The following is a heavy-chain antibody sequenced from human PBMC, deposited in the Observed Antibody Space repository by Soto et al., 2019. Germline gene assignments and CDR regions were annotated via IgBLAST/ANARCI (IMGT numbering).Heavy chain of an antibody. D-gene: IGHD3-10*01. Sequence: EVQLVESGGGLVQPGGSLRLSCAASGFRFNINWMSWVRQAPGKGLEWVANIKHDGSERNHVDSVRGRFTISIDNAKSSLYLQLNSMRVEDTAVYYCARELSWSGRDYWGQGTLVIVSP. J-gene: IGHJ4*02. CDR1: GFRFNINW. V-gene: IGHV3-7*01. CDR3: ARELSWSGRDY. CDR2: IKHDGSER.